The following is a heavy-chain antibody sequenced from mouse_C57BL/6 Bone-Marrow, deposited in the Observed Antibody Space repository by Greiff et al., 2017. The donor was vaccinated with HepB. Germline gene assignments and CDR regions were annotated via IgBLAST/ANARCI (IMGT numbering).Heavy chain of an antibody. V-gene: IGHV1-31*01. CDR2: IYPYNGVS. Sequence: VQLQQSGPELVKPGASVKISCKASGYSFTGYYMHWVKQSHGNILDWIGYIYPYNGVSSYNQKFKGKATLTVDKSSSTAYMELRSLTSEDSAVYYCASRGITTVVATDWYFDVWGTGTTVTVSS. CDR3: ASRGITTVVATDWYFDV. J-gene: IGHJ1*03. D-gene: IGHD1-1*01. CDR1: GYSFTGYY.